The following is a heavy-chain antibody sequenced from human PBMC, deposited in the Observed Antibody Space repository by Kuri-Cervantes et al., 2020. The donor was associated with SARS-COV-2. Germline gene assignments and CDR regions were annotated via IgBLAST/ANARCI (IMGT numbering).Heavy chain of an antibody. CDR3: ATDRDGFHDF. D-gene: IGHD3-10*01. V-gene: IGHV3-30*03. CDR1: GFNFSRSD. Sequence: GGSLRLSCSASGFNFSRSDMHWVRQAPGKGLEWVAVISYDGKKKRCMASGKGRFTISRNNSQNTLYPQMQSLRSEDTGMYYCATDRDGFHDFWGQGTLVTVSS. CDR2: ISYDGKKK. J-gene: IGHJ4*02.